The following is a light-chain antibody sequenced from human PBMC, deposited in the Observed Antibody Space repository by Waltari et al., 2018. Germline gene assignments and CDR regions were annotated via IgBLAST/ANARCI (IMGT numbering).Light chain of an antibody. J-gene: IGKJ2*01. CDR1: QSISNY. V-gene: IGKV3-11*01. Sequence: EIVLTQSHATMSLSPGARAPPSCRASQSISNYLAWYQQKPGQAPRLLIYDASNRATGVPGRFSGSGSGTDFTLTISSLEPEDFAVYYCHQRIIWPNTFGLGTKLEIK. CDR2: DAS. CDR3: HQRIIWPNT.